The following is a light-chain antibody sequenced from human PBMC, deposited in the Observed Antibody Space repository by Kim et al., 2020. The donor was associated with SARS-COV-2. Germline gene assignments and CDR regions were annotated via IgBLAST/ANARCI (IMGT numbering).Light chain of an antibody. V-gene: IGKV3-15*01. CDR1: QSLSSN. CDR2: GAS. J-gene: IGKJ1*01. Sequence: EIVMTQSPATLSVSPGERATLSCRASQSLSSNLAWYQQKPGQAPRLLIYGASTRATGIPARFSGSGSGTEITLTISSLQSEDFAVYYCQQYNNWPRTFGQGTKVDIK. CDR3: QQYNNWPRT.